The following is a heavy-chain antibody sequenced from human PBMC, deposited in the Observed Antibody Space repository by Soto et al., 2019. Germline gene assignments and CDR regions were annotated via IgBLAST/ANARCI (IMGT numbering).Heavy chain of an antibody. J-gene: IGHJ4*02. CDR1: GLIFSDYA. CDR2: ISGSGGNT. D-gene: IGHD1-26*01. CDR3: AKDRFGIVGPVDY. V-gene: IGHV3-23*01. Sequence: GRPLRLSCAASGLIFSDYAMSWVRQVPGKGLECVACISGSGGNTFYADSVKGRFTISRDNSKNTLSLHMNSLRVDDSAVYFCAKDRFGIVGPVDYWGQGTLVTVSS.